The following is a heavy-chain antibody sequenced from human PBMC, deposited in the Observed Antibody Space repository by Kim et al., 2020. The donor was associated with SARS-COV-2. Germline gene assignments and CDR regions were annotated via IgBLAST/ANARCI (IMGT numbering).Heavy chain of an antibody. D-gene: IGHD6-13*01. V-gene: IGHV1-18*01. Sequence: ASVKVSCKASGYTFTSYGISWVRQAPGQGLEWMGWISAYNGNTNYAQKLQGRVTMTTDTSTSTAYMELRSLRSDDTAVYYCARGGYETLGSSWNYQYLWDYWGQGTLVTVSS. CDR1: GYTFTSYG. J-gene: IGHJ4*02. CDR2: ISAYNGNT. CDR3: ARGGYETLGSSWNYQYLWDY.